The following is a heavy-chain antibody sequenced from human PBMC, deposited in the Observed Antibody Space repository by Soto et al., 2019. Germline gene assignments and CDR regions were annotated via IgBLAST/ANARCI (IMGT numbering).Heavy chain of an antibody. CDR3: AKDRGYSGYDVADY. D-gene: IGHD5-12*01. J-gene: IGHJ4*02. CDR1: GFTFSSYG. Sequence: QVQLVESGGGVVQPGRSLRLSCAASGFTFSSYGMHWVRQAPGKGLEWVAVISYDGSNKYYADSVKGRFTISRDNSKNTLYLQMNSLRAEDTAVYYCAKDRGYSGYDVADYWGQGTLVTVSS. V-gene: IGHV3-30*18. CDR2: ISYDGSNK.